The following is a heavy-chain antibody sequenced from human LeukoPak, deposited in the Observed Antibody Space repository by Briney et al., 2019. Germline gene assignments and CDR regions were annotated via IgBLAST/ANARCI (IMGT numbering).Heavy chain of an antibody. CDR3: ARGDSSGWYLDY. D-gene: IGHD6-19*01. J-gene: IGHJ4*02. CDR2: INHSGST. V-gene: IGHV4-34*01. CDR1: GGSFSGYY. Sequence: SSETLSLTCAVYGGSFSGYYWSWIRQPPGKGLEWIGEINHSGSTIYNPSLKSRATISVDTSKNQFSLKLSSVTAADTAVYYCARGDSSGWYLDYWGQGTLVTVSS.